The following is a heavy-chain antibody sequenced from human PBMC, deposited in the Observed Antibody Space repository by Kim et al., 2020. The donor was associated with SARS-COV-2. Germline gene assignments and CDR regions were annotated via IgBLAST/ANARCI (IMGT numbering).Heavy chain of an antibody. Sequence: GGSLRLSCAASGFTFSSYWMHWVRQAPGKGLVWVSRINSDGSSTSYADSVKGRFTISRDNAKNTLYLQMNSLRAEDTAVYYCARDVRSYSYGYSPDYWGPGTLVTLSS. CDR1: GFTFSSYW. J-gene: IGHJ4*02. CDR3: ARDVRSYSYGYSPDY. CDR2: INSDGSST. V-gene: IGHV3-74*01. D-gene: IGHD5-18*01.